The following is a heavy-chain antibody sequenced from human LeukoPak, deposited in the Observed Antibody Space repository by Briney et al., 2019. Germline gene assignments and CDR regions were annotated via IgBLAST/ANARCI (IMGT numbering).Heavy chain of an antibody. CDR2: ISGSGGST. J-gene: IGHJ3*02. D-gene: IGHD6-25*01. CDR3: AKDRTPPGYSSGSDAFDI. CDR1: GFTFSSFA. V-gene: IGHV3-23*01. Sequence: GGSLRLSCAASGFTFSSFAMSWVRQAPGKGLEWVSAISGSGGSTYYADSVKGRFTISRDNSKNTLYLQMNSLRAEDTAVYYCAKDRTPPGYSSGSDAFDIWGQGTMVTVSS.